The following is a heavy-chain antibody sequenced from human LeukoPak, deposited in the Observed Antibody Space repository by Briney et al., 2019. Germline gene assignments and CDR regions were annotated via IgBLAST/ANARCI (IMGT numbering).Heavy chain of an antibody. V-gene: IGHV3-11*04. CDR3: ASETDYYDCSGYYYKGAFDI. Sequence: PGGSLRLSCAASGFTFSDYYMSWIRQAPGKGLEWVSYISSSGSTIYYADSVKGRFTISRDNAKNSLYLQMNSLRAEDTAVYYCASETDYYDCSGYYYKGAFDIWGQGTMLTVSS. J-gene: IGHJ3*02. CDR1: GFTFSDYY. D-gene: IGHD3-22*01. CDR2: ISSSGSTI.